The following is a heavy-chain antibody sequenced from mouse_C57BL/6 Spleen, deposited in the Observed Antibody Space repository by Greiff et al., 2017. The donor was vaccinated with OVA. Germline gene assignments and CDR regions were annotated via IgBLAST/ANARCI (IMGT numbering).Heavy chain of an antibody. D-gene: IGHD2-1*01. V-gene: IGHV1-26*01. CDR3: ARGNYGYFDV. CDR2: INPNNGGT. J-gene: IGHJ1*03. CDR1: GYTFTDYY. Sequence: EVQLQQSGPELVKPGASVKISCTASGYTFTDYYMHWVKQSHGKSLEWIGDINPNNGGTSYTPKFKGKATLTVDTSSSTAYMELRSLTSEDSAVYYCARGNYGYFDVWGTGTTVTVSS.